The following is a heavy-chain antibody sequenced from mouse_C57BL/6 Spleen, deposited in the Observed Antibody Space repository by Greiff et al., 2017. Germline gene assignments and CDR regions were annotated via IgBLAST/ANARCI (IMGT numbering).Heavy chain of an antibody. D-gene: IGHD4-1*01. Sequence: VQLQQSGPELVKPGASVKISCKASGYTFTNYYMNWVKQSHGKSLEWIGDINPNNGGTSYNQKFKGKATLTVDKSSSTAYMELRSLTSEDSAVYYCARTRLEGYFDYGGQGTTLTVSS. CDR3: ARTRLEGYFDY. CDR2: INPNNGGT. J-gene: IGHJ2*01. CDR1: GYTFTNYY. V-gene: IGHV1-26*01.